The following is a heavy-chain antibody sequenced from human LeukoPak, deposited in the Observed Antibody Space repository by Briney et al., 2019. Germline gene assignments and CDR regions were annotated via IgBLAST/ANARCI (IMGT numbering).Heavy chain of an antibody. V-gene: IGHV3-33*01. J-gene: IGHJ5*02. CDR2: IWNDGSET. CDR3: AREALRFPLFDP. D-gene: IGHD3-3*01. CDR1: GFIFSNYG. Sequence: PGGSLRLSCAASGFIFSNYGMHWVRQAPGKRLEWVAVIWNDGSETFHADSVKGRFRIARDNSKNTLYLQMNSLRAEDTAVYYCAREALRFPLFDPWGQGTLVTVSS.